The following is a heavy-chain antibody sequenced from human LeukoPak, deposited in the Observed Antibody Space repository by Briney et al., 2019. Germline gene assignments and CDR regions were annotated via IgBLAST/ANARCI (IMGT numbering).Heavy chain of an antibody. J-gene: IGHJ6*02. V-gene: IGHV4-34*01. Sequence: TXSLTCXXXXXSFSXXYWSWIRQPPGKGLEWIGEINHSGSTNYNPSLKSRVTISVDTSKNQFSLKLSSVTAADTAVYYCARGRGTMIRGVYYYYGMDVWGQGTTVTVSS. CDR1: XXSFSXXY. CDR2: INHSGST. CDR3: ARGRGTMIRGVYYYYGMDV. D-gene: IGHD3-10*01.